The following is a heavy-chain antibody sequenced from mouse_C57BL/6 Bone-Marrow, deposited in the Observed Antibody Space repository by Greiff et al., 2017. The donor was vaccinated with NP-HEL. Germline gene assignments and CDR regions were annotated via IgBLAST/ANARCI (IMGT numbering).Heavy chain of an antibody. J-gene: IGHJ2*01. V-gene: IGHV1-53*01. D-gene: IGHD2-5*01. Sequence: QVHVKQPGTELVKPGASVKLSCKASGYTFTSYWMHWVKQRPGQGLEWIGNINPSNGGTNYNEKFKSKATLTVDKSSSTAYMQLSSLTSEDSAVYYCARGYCYSTNFDYWGQGTTLTVSS. CDR3: ARGYCYSTNFDY. CDR2: INPSNGGT. CDR1: GYTFTSYW.